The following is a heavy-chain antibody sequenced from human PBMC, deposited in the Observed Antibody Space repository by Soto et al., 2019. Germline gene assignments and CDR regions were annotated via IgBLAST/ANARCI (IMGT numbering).Heavy chain of an antibody. CDR2: IYYSGST. V-gene: IGHV4-59*01. D-gene: IGHD3-3*01. CDR1: GGSISSYY. CDR3: ARAHYDFWSGTNNWFDP. Sequence: SETLSLTCTVSGGSISSYYWSWIRQPPGKGLEWIGYIYYSGSTNYNPSLKSRATISVDTSKNQFSLKLSSVTAADTAVYYCARAHYDFWSGTNNWFDPWGQGTLVTVSS. J-gene: IGHJ5*02.